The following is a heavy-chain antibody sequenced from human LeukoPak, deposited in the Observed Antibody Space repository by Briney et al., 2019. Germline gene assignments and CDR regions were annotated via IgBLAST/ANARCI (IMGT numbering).Heavy chain of an antibody. CDR3: ARGRIDFHYYYYMDV. Sequence: GGTLRLSCAASGFTFSNHGMNWVRQAPGKGLEWVSGISPSGDITYYADSVKGRFTISRDNSKNTLYLQMNSLRAEDTAVYYCARGRIDFHYYYYMDVWGKGTTVTISS. D-gene: IGHD2/OR15-2a*01. J-gene: IGHJ6*03. CDR1: GFTFSNHG. V-gene: IGHV3-23*01. CDR2: ISPSGDIT.